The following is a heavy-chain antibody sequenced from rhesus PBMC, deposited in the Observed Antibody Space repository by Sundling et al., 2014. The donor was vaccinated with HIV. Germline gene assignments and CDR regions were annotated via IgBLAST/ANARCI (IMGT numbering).Heavy chain of an antibody. CDR3: ARCLVGGGFDS. CDR1: GGSISDSYY. D-gene: IGHD6-37*01. Sequence: QVQLQESGPGLGEAFGDPCPLTCGVSGGSISDSYYWTWIRQSPEEGLEWIGYIYGSDSKAYYNPSFTGRVTISIDASKNQFSLKLTSMTAADSAVFYCARCLVGGGFDSWGQGVVVTVSS. V-gene: IGHV4-106*01. J-gene: IGHJ4*01. CDR2: IYGSDSKA.